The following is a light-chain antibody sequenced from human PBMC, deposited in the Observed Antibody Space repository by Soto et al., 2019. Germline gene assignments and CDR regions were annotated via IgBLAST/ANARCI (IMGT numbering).Light chain of an antibody. CDR2: AAS. J-gene: IGKJ1*01. Sequence: DIQMTQFPSSLSASVGDRVTITCRASQSISSYLNWYQQKPGKAPKLLIYAASSLQSGVPSRFSGSGPGTDFTLTISSLQPEDFATYYCQQSYSTLWTFGQGTKVDIK. CDR1: QSISSY. CDR3: QQSYSTLWT. V-gene: IGKV1-39*01.